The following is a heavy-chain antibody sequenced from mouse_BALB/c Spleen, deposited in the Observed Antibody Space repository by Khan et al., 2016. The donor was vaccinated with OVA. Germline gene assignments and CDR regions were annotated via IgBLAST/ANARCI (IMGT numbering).Heavy chain of an antibody. D-gene: IGHD1-1*01. J-gene: IGHJ4*01. CDR3: ARSKYYGSGLYAMDY. V-gene: IGHV1S41*01. CDR2: IAPRSGST. CDR1: GYTFTSYW. Sequence: DLVMPGAAVTLSCKASGYTFTSYWINWIKQRPGPGLEWIGRIAPRSGSTSYNDMFQGKATLPVDASSSTAYLQLSSLSSADSAVSFCARSKYYGSGLYAMDYWGQGTSVTVSS.